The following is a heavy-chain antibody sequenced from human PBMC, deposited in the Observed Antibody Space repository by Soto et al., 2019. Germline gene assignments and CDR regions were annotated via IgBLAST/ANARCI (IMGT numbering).Heavy chain of an antibody. J-gene: IGHJ4*02. CDR1: GDTFTDYY. CDR2: VNPSGGHT. V-gene: IGHV1-46*01. D-gene: IGHD2-21*02. Sequence: QVQLMQSGAEVKKPGASVKVSCKASGDTFTDYYIHWVRQAPGQGLEWMGTVNPSGGHTTYAQHCLGRFTMTRDTSTSTLYMELTSLTSDDTAIYYCARGGHVVVVTAALDYWGQGTLVTVSS. CDR3: ARGGHVVVVTAALDY.